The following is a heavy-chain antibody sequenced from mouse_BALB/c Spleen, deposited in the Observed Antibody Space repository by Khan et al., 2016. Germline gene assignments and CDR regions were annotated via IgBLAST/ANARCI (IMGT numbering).Heavy chain of an antibody. V-gene: IGHV3-2*02. J-gene: IGHJ3*01. CDR3: AINGDEVDY. Sequence: EVQLQESGPGLVKPSQSLSLTCSVTGYSITSDYAWYWLRQFPGNKLEWMGYISCSGSTSYNPSLKSRISITRDTSKNQFFLQLNSVTTEDTDTYDGAINGDEVDYWGQGTLVTVSA. CDR1: GYSITSDYA. D-gene: IGHD4-1*02. CDR2: ISCSGST.